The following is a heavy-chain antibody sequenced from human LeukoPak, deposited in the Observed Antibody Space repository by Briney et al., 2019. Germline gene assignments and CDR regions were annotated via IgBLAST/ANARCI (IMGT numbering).Heavy chain of an antibody. V-gene: IGHV1-69*04. Sequence: GSSVKVSWKASGGTFSSYAISWVRQAPGQGLEWMGRIIPIFGIANYAQKFQGRVTITADKSTGTAYMELSSLRSEDTAVYYCARERGIVVVPAATPNWFDPWGQGTLVTVSS. D-gene: IGHD2-2*01. CDR3: ARERGIVVVPAATPNWFDP. CDR1: GGTFSSYA. CDR2: IIPIFGIA. J-gene: IGHJ5*02.